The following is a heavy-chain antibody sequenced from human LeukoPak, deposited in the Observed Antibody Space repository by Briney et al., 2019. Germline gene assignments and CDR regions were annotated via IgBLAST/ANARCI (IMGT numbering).Heavy chain of an antibody. V-gene: IGHV3-30*02. D-gene: IGHD6-19*01. Sequence: PGGSLRLSCAASGFTFSRYGMHWVRQAPGKGLEWVAFIRYDGSNKYYADSVKGRFTISRDNSKNTLYLQMSGLRVEDTAVYYCAKAPGLQWLEQTQDYWGQGTLVTVSS. CDR2: IRYDGSNK. CDR1: GFTFSRYG. J-gene: IGHJ4*02. CDR3: AKAPGLQWLEQTQDY.